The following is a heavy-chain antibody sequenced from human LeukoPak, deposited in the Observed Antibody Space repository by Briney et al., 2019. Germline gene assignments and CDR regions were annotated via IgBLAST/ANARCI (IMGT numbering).Heavy chain of an antibody. CDR3: ASDESTSIFWW. CDR2: INPSGGST. V-gene: IGHV1-46*01. J-gene: IGHJ1*01. D-gene: IGHD2-21*01. CDR1: GYTFIDSY. Sequence: ASVKVSCKPSGYTFIDSYMHGVRQAPGQGLEWMGIINPSGGSTSYAQKFQGRVTMTRDTSTSTVYMELSSLRSEDTAVYYCASDESTSIFWWWGQGTLVTVSS.